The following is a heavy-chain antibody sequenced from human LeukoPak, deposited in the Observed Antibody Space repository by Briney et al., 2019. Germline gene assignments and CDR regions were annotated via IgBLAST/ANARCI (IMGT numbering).Heavy chain of an antibody. J-gene: IGHJ4*02. Sequence: TGGSLRLSCAASGFTFSNAWMTWVRQAPGKGLEWVGRIKSKTDGGTTDYAAPAKGRFTISRDDPKNTLYLQMNSLRTEDTALYFCTTELRWQLPNFDYWGQGTLVTVSS. D-gene: IGHD2-15*01. CDR3: TTELRWQLPNFDY. CDR2: IKSKTDGGTT. V-gene: IGHV3-15*01. CDR1: GFTFSNAW.